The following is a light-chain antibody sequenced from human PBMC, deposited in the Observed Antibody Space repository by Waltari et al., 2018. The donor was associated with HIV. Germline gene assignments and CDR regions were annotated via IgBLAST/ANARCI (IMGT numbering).Light chain of an antibody. J-gene: IGLJ2*01. V-gene: IGLV2-14*03. Sequence: QSVLTQPASVSGSPGQSITISCTGTNDDIGRYIYVSWYQQHPGKVPKLLMYDVSSRPSGVSDRFSGSKSGHTASLTISGIQTEDEAHYYCTSYTSHGTVVFGGGTKLTVL. CDR2: DVS. CDR3: TSYTSHGTVV. CDR1: NDDIGRYIY.